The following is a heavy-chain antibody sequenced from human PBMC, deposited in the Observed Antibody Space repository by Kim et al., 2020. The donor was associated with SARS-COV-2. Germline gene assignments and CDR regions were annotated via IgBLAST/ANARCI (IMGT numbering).Heavy chain of an antibody. CDR3: ARARRGTTTFFEY. Sequence: NYNPSLKRRVTLSVDPSKSQFSLRLGSVTAADTAMYYCARARRGTTTFFEYWGQGTLVTVSS. V-gene: IGHV4-4*07. D-gene: IGHD4-17*01. J-gene: IGHJ4*02.